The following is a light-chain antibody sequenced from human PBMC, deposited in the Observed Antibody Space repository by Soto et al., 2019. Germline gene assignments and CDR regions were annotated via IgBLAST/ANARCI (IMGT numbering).Light chain of an antibody. Sequence: EIVMTQSPDTLSVSPGERATLSCRASQSVSSKLAWYQQKPYQAPRLLIYYASTWNTGIPARFSGSGSGEEVILSCTSERSEDIEVCYCKQYDSWPLTFGGGAKVDIK. J-gene: IGKJ4*01. V-gene: IGKV3-15*01. CDR1: QSVSSK. CDR2: YAS. CDR3: KQYDSWPLT.